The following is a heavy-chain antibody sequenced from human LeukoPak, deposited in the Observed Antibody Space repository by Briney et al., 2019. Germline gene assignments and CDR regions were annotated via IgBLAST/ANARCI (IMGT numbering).Heavy chain of an antibody. CDR2: IYTSGST. CDR3: ARVRVEMATIAGSYYYYYMDV. V-gene: IGHV4-61*02. Sequence: SQTLSLTCTVSGDSISSGDYYWSWIRQPAGKGLEWIGRIYTSGSTNYNPSLKSRVTISVDTSKNQFSLKLSSVTAADTAVYYCARVRVEMATIAGSYYYYYMDVWGKGTTVTVSS. CDR1: GDSISSGDYY. J-gene: IGHJ6*03. D-gene: IGHD5-24*01.